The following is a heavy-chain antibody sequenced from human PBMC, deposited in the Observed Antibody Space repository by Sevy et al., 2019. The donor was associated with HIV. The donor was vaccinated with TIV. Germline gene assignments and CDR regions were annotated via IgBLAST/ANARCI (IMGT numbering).Heavy chain of an antibody. Sequence: SETLSLTCTVSGGSISSGGYYWSWIRQHPGKGLEWIGYIYYSGSTYYNPSLKSRVTISVDTSKNQFSLKLSSVTAADTAVYYCARTDIVVVVAATQRWFDPWGQRTLVTVSS. CDR2: IYYSGST. J-gene: IGHJ5*02. V-gene: IGHV4-31*03. D-gene: IGHD2-15*01. CDR1: GGSISSGGYY. CDR3: ARTDIVVVVAATQRWFDP.